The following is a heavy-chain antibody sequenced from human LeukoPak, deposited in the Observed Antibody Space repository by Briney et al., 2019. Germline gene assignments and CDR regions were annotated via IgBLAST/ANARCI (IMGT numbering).Heavy chain of an antibody. CDR1: GYTFTDYY. CDR3: AREYYDSSGIKYAFDI. V-gene: IGHV1-2*02. CDR2: IDPDSGGT. D-gene: IGHD3-22*01. J-gene: IGHJ3*02. Sequence: ASVKVSCEAPGYTFTDYYIHWVRQAPGQGLDWMGCIDPDSGGTKYGQKFQGGVTMTRDTSINTAYMELSRLRSDDTAVYYCAREYYDSSGIKYAFDIWGQGTMVTVSS.